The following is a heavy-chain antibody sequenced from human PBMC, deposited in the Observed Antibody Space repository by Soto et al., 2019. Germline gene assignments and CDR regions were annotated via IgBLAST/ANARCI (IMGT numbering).Heavy chain of an antibody. V-gene: IGHV1-8*01. CDR3: ARGLFYYGMDV. J-gene: IGHJ6*02. CDR2: MNPNSGNT. CDR1: GYTFSSYD. Sequence: GASVKVSCKASGYTFSSYDINWVRQATGQGLEWMGWMNPNSGNTGNAQKFQGRVTMTRNTSISTAYMELSSLRSEDTAVYYCARGLFYYGMDVWGQGTTVTVSS.